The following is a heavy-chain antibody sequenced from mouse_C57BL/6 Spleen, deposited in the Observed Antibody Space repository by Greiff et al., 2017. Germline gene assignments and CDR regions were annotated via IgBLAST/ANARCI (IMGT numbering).Heavy chain of an antibody. J-gene: IGHJ2*01. CDR2: FYPGSGSI. D-gene: IGHD1-1*01. V-gene: IGHV1-62-2*01. Sequence: VQLQQSGAELVKPGASVKLSCKASGYTFTEYTIHWVKQRSGQGLEWIGWFYPGSGSIKYNEKFKDKDTLTADKSTSTVYMELSRLTSEDSAVYFCARHEDYYGSSYLPYFDYWGQGTTLTVSS. CDR3: ARHEDYYGSSYLPYFDY. CDR1: GYTFTEYT.